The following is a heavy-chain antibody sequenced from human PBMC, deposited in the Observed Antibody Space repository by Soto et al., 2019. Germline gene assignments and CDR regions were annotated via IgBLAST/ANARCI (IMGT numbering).Heavy chain of an antibody. D-gene: IGHD3-22*01. V-gene: IGHV4-31*03. CDR3: ASDYYDGSGYQLGIDF. CDR1: GGSFSSGTYY. Sequence: SETLSLTCTVSGGSFSSGTYYWTWIRQHPGKGLEWIGYILYSGTTYYNPSLKSRVSISVDTSKSQFSLKLSSVTAADTAVYYCASDYYDGSGYQLGIDFWGQGTLVTVSS. CDR2: ILYSGTT. J-gene: IGHJ4*02.